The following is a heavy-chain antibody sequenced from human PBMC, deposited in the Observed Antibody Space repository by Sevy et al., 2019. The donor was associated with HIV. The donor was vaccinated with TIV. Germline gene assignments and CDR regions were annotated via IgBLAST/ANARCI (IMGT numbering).Heavy chain of an antibody. CDR1: GGSISSGDYY. D-gene: IGHD3-10*01. V-gene: IGHV4-30-4*01. J-gene: IGHJ6*02. CDR3: ARDRLEVSGSGSSQYYYYYYGMDV. CDR2: IYYSGST. Sequence: SETLSLTCTVSGGSISSGDYYWSWIRQPPGKGLEWIGYIYYSGSTYYNPSLKSRVTISVDTSKNQFSLKLSSVTAADTAMYYCARDRLEVSGSGSSQYYYYYYGMDVWGQGTTVTVSS.